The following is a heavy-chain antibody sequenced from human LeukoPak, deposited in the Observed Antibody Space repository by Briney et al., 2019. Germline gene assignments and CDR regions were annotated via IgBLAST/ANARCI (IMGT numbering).Heavy chain of an antibody. CDR2: IKEDGSDK. Sequence: GGSLRLSCATSGFIFTDYWMAWVRQAPGKGLEWVANIKEDGSDKNYMDSLKGQITISRDNAKNSVYLQMNSLRAEDTAVYYCARDAAYGYDRFDYWGQGTQVTVSS. D-gene: IGHD5-18*01. V-gene: IGHV3-7*01. CDR3: ARDAAYGYDRFDY. J-gene: IGHJ4*02. CDR1: GFIFTDYW.